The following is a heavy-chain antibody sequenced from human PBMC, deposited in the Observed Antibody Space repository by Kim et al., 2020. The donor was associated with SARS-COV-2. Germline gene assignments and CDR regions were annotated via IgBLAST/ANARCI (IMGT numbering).Heavy chain of an antibody. CDR3: VVKLLYYNFLTGWSGNDY. J-gene: IGHJ4*02. D-gene: IGHD3-9*01. V-gene: IGHV4-34*01. Sequence: SETLSLTCTVYGGSFSGYYWSWIRQPPGKGLEWIGEINHSGSTNYNPSLKSRVTISVDTPKNQFSLKLSSVTAADTAMYYCVVKLLYYNFLTGWSGNDYWGQGTLVTVSS. CDR1: GGSFSGYY. CDR2: INHSGST.